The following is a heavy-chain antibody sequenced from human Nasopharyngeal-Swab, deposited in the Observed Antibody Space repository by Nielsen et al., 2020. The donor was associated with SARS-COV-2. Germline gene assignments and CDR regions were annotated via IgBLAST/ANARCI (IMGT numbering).Heavy chain of an antibody. D-gene: IGHD5-12*01. V-gene: IGHV3-7*01. CDR2: IKQDGSEK. J-gene: IGHJ4*02. CDR3: ARSSYGVATILFGNFDY. Sequence: WIRQPPGKGLEGVANIKQDGSEKYYVDSVKGRFTISRDNAKNSLYLQMNSLRAEDTAVYYCARSSYGVATILFGNFDYWGQGTLVTVSS.